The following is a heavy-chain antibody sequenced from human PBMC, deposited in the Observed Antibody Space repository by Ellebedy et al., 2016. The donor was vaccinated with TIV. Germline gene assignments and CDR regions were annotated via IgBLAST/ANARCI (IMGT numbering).Heavy chain of an antibody. D-gene: IGHD3-22*01. CDR3: VRDGAYGHYYPGYYGMDV. Sequence: GESLKISCGASGFSFSNYWMSWVRQAPGKGLEWVANIRRDGSERYYVDSVKGRFTISRDNAKHSVYLPMNTLRVEDTAVYHCVRDGAYGHYYPGYYGMDVWGQGTTVTVSS. J-gene: IGHJ6*02. CDR1: GFSFSNYW. V-gene: IGHV3-7*03. CDR2: IRRDGSER.